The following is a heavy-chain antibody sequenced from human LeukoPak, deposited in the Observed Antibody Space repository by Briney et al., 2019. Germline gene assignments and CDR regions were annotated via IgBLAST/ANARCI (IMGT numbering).Heavy chain of an antibody. Sequence: GESLKISCKGSGYSFTGYWIGWVRQMPGKGLEWMGIIYPGDSDTRYSPSFQGQVTISADKSISTAYLQWSSLKASDTAMYYCASNYDSSGYPDAFDIWGQGTMVTVSS. CDR3: ASNYDSSGYPDAFDI. J-gene: IGHJ3*02. V-gene: IGHV5-51*01. CDR1: GYSFTGYW. CDR2: IYPGDSDT. D-gene: IGHD3-22*01.